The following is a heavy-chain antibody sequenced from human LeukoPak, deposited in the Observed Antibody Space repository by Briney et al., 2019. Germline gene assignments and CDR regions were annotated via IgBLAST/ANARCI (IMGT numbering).Heavy chain of an antibody. V-gene: IGHV3-23*01. D-gene: IGHD6-19*01. CDR3: AKDRPPQWLVPRYFDY. Sequence: GGSLRLSCAASGFTFSSYAMSWVRQAPGKGLEWVSAISGSGGSTYYADSVKGRFTISRDNSKNTLYLQMNSLRAEDTAVYYCAKDRPPQWLVPRYFDYWGQGTLVTVSS. CDR1: GFTFSSYA. J-gene: IGHJ4*02. CDR2: ISGSGGST.